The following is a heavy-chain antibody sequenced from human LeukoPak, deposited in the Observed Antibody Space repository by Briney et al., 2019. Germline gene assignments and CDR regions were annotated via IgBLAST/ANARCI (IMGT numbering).Heavy chain of an antibody. CDR1: GFTVSSNY. D-gene: IGHD3-10*01. J-gene: IGHJ6*02. Sequence: GGSLRLSCAASGFTVSSNYMSWVRQAPGKGLEWVSVIYSGGSTYYADSVKGRFTISRDNSKNTLYLQMNSLRAEDTAVYYCAKDSRVVLWFGELYSPYYYYYGMDVWGQGTTVTVSS. CDR3: AKDSRVVLWFGELYSPYYYYYGMDV. CDR2: IYSGGST. V-gene: IGHV3-53*01.